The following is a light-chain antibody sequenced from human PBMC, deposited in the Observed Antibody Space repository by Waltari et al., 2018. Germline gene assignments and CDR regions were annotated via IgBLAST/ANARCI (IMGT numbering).Light chain of an antibody. CDR2: RAS. V-gene: IGKV1-16*01. CDR1: QGIGNN. J-gene: IGKJ3*01. CDR3: QQGYSYPFT. Sequence: DIQMTQSPSSLSASVGDTVTITFQASQGIGNNLNWYQQKQGKAAKILIYRASSLKSGITLRFSGSGSGTDFTLTIRRLQPEDFATYYCQQGYSYPFTFGPGTKLDIK.